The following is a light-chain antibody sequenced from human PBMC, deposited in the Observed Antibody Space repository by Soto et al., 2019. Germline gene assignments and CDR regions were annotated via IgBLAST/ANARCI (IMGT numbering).Light chain of an antibody. CDR1: QSVSSSY. Sequence: EILLTQSPGTLSLSPGERGSRSCRASQSVSSSYLAWYQQKPGQAPRLLIYGASTRATGIPARFSGSGSGTEFTLTISSLQSEDFAVYYCQQYNNWPPITFGQGTRLEIK. V-gene: IGKV3-15*01. CDR3: QQYNNWPPIT. CDR2: GAS. J-gene: IGKJ5*01.